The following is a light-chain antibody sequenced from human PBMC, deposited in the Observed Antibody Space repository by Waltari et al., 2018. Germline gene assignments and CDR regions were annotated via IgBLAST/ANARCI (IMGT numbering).Light chain of an antibody. CDR3: QQRSVWPPVT. Sequence: IVFTQSPGTLSVFPGERATLSCRASQSVGRYLAWYQQRPGPAPRLLIYDISTRATGVPARFSGSGSGTDFTLTISSPEPEDSAVYYCQQRSVWPPVTFGPGTRLEIK. CDR1: QSVGRY. V-gene: IGKV3-11*01. CDR2: DIS. J-gene: IGKJ5*01.